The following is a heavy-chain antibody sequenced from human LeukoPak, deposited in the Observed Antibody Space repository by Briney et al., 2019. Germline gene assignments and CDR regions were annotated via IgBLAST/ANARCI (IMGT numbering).Heavy chain of an antibody. Sequence: SVKVSCKASGFTFTSSAVQWVRQARGQRLEWIGWIVVGSGNTNYAQKFQERVTITRDTSTSTAYMELRSLRSDDTAVYYCARSVHSSRSGYFDYWGQGTLVTVSS. V-gene: IGHV1-58*01. D-gene: IGHD6-13*01. CDR1: GFTFTSSA. CDR3: ARSVHSSRSGYFDY. CDR2: IVVGSGNT. J-gene: IGHJ4*02.